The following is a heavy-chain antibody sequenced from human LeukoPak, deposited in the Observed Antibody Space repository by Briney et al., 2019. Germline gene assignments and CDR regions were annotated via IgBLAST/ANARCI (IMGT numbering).Heavy chain of an antibody. J-gene: IGHJ4*02. CDR1: VASISSSSYY. V-gene: IGHV4-39*01. CDR2: IYYSGST. CDR3: ARRTSGWYFDY. D-gene: IGHD6-19*01. Sequence: SETLSLTCTVSVASISSSSYYWAWFRQPPGKGLEWIGSIYYSGSTYYNPSLKSRVTISVDTSKNQFSLKLSSVIAADTAVYYCARRTSGWYFDYWGQGTLVTVSS.